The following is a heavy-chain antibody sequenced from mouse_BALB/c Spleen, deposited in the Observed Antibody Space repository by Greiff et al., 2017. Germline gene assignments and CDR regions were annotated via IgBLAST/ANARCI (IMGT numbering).Heavy chain of an antibody. CDR2: IYPSDSYT. V-gene: IGHV1-69*02. Sequence: QVQLQQPGAELVRPGASVKLSCKASGYTFTSYWINWVKQRPGQGLEWIGNIYPSDSYTNYNQKFKDKATLTVDKSSSTAYMQLSSPTSEDSAVYYCTRTLSRVITRADYFDYWGQGTTLTVSS. D-gene: IGHD2-4*01. CDR1: GYTFTSYW. J-gene: IGHJ2*01. CDR3: TRTLSRVITRADYFDY.